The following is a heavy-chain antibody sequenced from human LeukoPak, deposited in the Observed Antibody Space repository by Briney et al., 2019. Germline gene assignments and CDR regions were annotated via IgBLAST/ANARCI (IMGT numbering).Heavy chain of an antibody. D-gene: IGHD5-24*01. Sequence: GSLRLSCAASGFTVSSNYMSWVRQPPGKGLEWIGSIYYSGSTYYNPSLKSRVTISVDTSKNQFSLKLSSVTAADTAVYYCAREIGDGYFPYYYYYYMDVWGKGTTVTVSS. V-gene: IGHV4-39*07. J-gene: IGHJ6*03. CDR3: AREIGDGYFPYYYYYYMDV. CDR2: IYYSGST. CDR1: GFTVSSNY.